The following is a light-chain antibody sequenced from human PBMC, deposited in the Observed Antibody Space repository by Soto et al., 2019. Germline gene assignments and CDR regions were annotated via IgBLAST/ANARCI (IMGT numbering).Light chain of an antibody. CDR1: QDSSHF. J-gene: IGKJ4*01. Sequence: DMPLTQSPPSLSARVGDRVTITCRASQDSSHFLHWYQQKPGKAPKLRIYDASTLATGVPSRFSGGGSGTYFTFTISSLQPEDVATYYCQQYAKLPLTFGGGTKVDI. CDR3: QQYAKLPLT. V-gene: IGKV1-33*01. CDR2: DAS.